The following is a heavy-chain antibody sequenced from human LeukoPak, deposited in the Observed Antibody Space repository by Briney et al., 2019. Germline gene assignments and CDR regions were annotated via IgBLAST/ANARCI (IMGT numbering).Heavy chain of an antibody. Sequence: GGSLRLSCAASGFTFSSYAMSWVRQAPGKGLEWVSAISGSGGSTYYADSVKGRFTISRDNSKNTLYLQTNSLRTEDTAVYYCAKDSPLSYYYGSGSYLTEWGQGTLVTVSS. CDR1: GFTFSSYA. CDR2: ISGSGGST. V-gene: IGHV3-23*01. CDR3: AKDSPLSYYYGSGSYLTE. J-gene: IGHJ4*02. D-gene: IGHD3-10*01.